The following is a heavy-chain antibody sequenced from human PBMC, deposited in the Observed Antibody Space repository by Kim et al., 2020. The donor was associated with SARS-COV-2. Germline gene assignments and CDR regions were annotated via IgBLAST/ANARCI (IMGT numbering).Heavy chain of an antibody. Sequence: GGSLRLSCVASGFTFSRCAMHWVRQAPGKGLEWVAVISYDGSNKYYADSVKGRFTISRDNSKNTLYLQMDSLRAEDTAVYYCARNPVADFYFDYWGQGT. CDR1: GFTFSRCA. D-gene: IGHD6-19*01. V-gene: IGHV3-30*04. CDR3: ARNPVADFYFDY. J-gene: IGHJ4*02. CDR2: ISYDGSNK.